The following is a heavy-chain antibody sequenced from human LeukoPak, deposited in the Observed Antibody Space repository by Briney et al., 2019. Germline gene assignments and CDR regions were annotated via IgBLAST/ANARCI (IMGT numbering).Heavy chain of an antibody. CDR1: GFTFDDFT. D-gene: IGHD3-16*01. CDR3: LGGYYYSYMDV. Sequence: GGSLRLSCVASGFTFDDFTMHWVRQRPGKGLVWVSRIDSDGSSTNYADSVKGRFTISGDNAKNTLYLQMNSLRAEDTAVYYCLGGYYYSYMDVWGKGTTDTISS. CDR2: IDSDGSST. J-gene: IGHJ6*03. V-gene: IGHV3-74*01.